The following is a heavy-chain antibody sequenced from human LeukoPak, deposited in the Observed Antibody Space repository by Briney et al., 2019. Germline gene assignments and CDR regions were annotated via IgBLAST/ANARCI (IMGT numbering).Heavy chain of an antibody. CDR2: ISYDGSNK. Sequence: GRSPRLSCAASGFTFSSYAMHWVRQAPGKGLEWVAVISYDGSNKYYADSVEGRFTISRDNSKNTLYLQMNSVRAEDTAVYYCARVPYSSGWYYFDYWGQGTLVTVSS. D-gene: IGHD6-19*01. V-gene: IGHV3-30*04. J-gene: IGHJ4*02. CDR1: GFTFSSYA. CDR3: ARVPYSSGWYYFDY.